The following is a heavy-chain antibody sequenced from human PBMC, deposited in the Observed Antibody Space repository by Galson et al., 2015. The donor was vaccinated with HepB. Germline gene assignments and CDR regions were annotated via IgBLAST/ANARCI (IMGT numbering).Heavy chain of an antibody. CDR2: IRSKANSYAT. D-gene: IGHD3-22*01. V-gene: IGHV3-73*01. J-gene: IGHJ4*02. CDR3: TLVDYYDSSGYYSRKDDY. CDR1: GFTFGGSA. Sequence: SLRLSCAASGFTFGGSAMHWVRQASGKGLEWVGRIRSKANSYATAYAASVKGRFTISRDDSQNTAYLQMNSLKTEDTAVYYCTLVDYYDSSGYYSRKDDYWGQGTLVTVSS.